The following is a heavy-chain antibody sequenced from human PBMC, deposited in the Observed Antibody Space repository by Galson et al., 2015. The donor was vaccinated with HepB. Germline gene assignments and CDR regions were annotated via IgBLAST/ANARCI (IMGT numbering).Heavy chain of an antibody. J-gene: IGHJ6*02. CDR3: ARDREVGYNPWSWGPKDYYKYYAMDV. V-gene: IGHV3-23*01. CDR2: ISGRGGST. Sequence: SLRLSCAASGFSFSSYAMNWVRQAPGKGLEWVSGISGRGGSTHYAESVKGRFIISRGNSEKILYLQMNSLSVEATARYFCARDREVGYNPWSWGPKDYYKYYAMDVWGQGTIVTVSS. D-gene: IGHD1-1*01. CDR1: GFSFSSYA.